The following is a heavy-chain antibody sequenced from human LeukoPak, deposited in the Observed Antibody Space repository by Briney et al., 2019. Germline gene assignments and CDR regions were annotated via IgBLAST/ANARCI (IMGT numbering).Heavy chain of an antibody. J-gene: IGHJ5*02. V-gene: IGHV3-23*01. Sequence: GGSLRLSCAASGFTFSSYAMSWVRQAPGMGLEWVSTISGSGDSTYYADSVKGRFNISRDIYKTTLYLRMNSLRAEDTAVYYCAKPPITSSWSSGLYYFDPWGQGTLVTVSS. CDR3: AKPPITSSWSSGLYYFDP. CDR2: ISGSGDST. CDR1: GFTFSSYA. D-gene: IGHD6-13*01.